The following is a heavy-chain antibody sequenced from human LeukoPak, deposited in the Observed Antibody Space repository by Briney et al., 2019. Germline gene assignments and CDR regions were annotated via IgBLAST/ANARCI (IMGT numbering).Heavy chain of an antibody. V-gene: IGHV3-30-3*01. D-gene: IGHD3-22*01. Sequence: GGSLRLSCAASGFTFSSYAMHWVRQAPGKGLEWVAVISYDGSNKYYADSVKGRFTISRDNSKNTLYLQMNSLRAEDTAVYYCARDISPYYYDSWFDPWGQGTLVTVSS. CDR2: ISYDGSNK. J-gene: IGHJ5*02. CDR3: ARDISPYYYDSWFDP. CDR1: GFTFSSYA.